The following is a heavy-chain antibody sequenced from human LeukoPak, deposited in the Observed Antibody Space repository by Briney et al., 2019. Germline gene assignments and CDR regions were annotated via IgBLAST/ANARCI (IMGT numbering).Heavy chain of an antibody. D-gene: IGHD1/OR15-1a*01. J-gene: IGHJ4*02. CDR2: ISYDGSNK. V-gene: IGHV3-30*18. CDR1: GFTFSNYG. CDR3: ANEEGGTGRHFEY. Sequence: PGGSLRLSCAASGFTFSNYGMHWVRQAPGKGLEWVAVISYDGSNKYYADSVKGRLTISRDNSKNTLYLQMNSLRAEDTAIYYCANEEGGTGRHFEYWGQGTLVTVSS.